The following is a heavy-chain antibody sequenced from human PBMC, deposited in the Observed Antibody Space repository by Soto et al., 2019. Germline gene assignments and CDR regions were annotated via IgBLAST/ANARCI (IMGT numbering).Heavy chain of an antibody. CDR3: AKQEYDWNDHFDS. J-gene: IGHJ4*02. D-gene: IGHD1-20*01. Sequence: QVQLVESGGGVVQPGRSLRLSCAASGFSFSSYGMHWVRQAPGKGLEWVAMISYDGTDEYYADSVKGRFTISRDNSKNAVYLQMNSLRAEDTAVYYCAKQEYDWNDHFDSWGQGTLVTVSS. V-gene: IGHV3-30*18. CDR2: ISYDGTDE. CDR1: GFSFSSYG.